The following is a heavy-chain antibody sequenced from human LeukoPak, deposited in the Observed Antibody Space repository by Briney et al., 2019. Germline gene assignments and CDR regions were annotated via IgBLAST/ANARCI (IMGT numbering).Heavy chain of an antibody. CDR2: INPNSGGT. V-gene: IGHV1-2*02. CDR3: ARRSFGGNSESDY. CDR1: GYTFTGYY. D-gene: IGHD4-23*01. Sequence: ASVKVSCKASGYTFTGYYMHWVRQAPGQGLEWMGWINPNSGGTNYAQKFQGRVTMTRDTSISTAYMELSRLRSDDTAVYYCARRSFGGNSESDYWGQGTLVTVSS. J-gene: IGHJ4*02.